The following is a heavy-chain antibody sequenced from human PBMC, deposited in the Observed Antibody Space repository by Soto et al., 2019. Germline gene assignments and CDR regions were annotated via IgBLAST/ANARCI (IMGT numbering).Heavy chain of an antibody. CDR3: ASGYGVVALPGELADVKYDY. CDR2: INESGST. D-gene: IGHD1-1*01. Sequence: QVQLQQWGAGLVKPSETLSLSCAVYGQSFSGHSWAWIRQPPGKGLEWIGEINESGSTYYNPSLKSRVTISTDTSKNQFSLKLRSVSAADTAAYFCASGYGVVALPGELADVKYDYWGQGTLVNVSS. J-gene: IGHJ4*02. CDR1: GQSFSGHS. V-gene: IGHV4-34*01.